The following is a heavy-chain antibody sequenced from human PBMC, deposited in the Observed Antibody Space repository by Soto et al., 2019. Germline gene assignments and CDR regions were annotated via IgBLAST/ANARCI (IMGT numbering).Heavy chain of an antibody. CDR1: GGSVSSGSYY. J-gene: IGHJ3*02. CDR3: ARGSGPNDAFDI. CDR2: IYYSGST. Sequence: QVQLQESGPGLVKPSETLSLTCTVSGGSVSSGSYYWSWIRQPPGKGLEWIGYIYYSGSTNYNPSPXCXXTISVDTSKNQFSLKLSSVTAADTAVYYCARGSGPNDAFDIGGQGTMVTVSS. V-gene: IGHV4-61*01. D-gene: IGHD2-15*01.